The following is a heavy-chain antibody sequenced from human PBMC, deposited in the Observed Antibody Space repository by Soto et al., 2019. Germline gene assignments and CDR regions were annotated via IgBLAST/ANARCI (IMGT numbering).Heavy chain of an antibody. CDR3: AREGVRGMTV. CDR2: MNPNSANT. D-gene: IGHD3-16*01. V-gene: IGHV1-8*01. J-gene: IGHJ6*02. CDR1: GYTFTSYD. Sequence: QVQLVQSGAEVKKPGASVKVSCKASGYTFTSYDINWVRQATGQGVEWMGWMNPNSANTGYAQKFQGRATMTRNTSISTAYMALSSLRSGHTAVDYCAREGVRGMTVWGQGTTVTVSS.